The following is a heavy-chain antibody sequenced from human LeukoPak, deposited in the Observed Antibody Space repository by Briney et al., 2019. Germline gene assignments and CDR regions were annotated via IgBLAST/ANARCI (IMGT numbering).Heavy chain of an antibody. D-gene: IGHD6-13*01. V-gene: IGHV4-34*01. CDR1: GGSFSGYY. CDR3: ASGIAAAGTPFDY. CDR2: INHSGST. J-gene: IGHJ4*02. Sequence: SETLSLTCAVYGGSFSGYYWSWIRQPPGKGLEWIGEINHSGSTNYNPSLKGRVTISVDTSKNQFSLKLSSVTAADTAVYYCASGIAAAGTPFDYWGQGTLVTVSS.